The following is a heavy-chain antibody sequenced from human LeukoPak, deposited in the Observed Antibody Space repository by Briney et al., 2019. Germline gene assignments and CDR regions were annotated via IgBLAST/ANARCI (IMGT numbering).Heavy chain of an antibody. V-gene: IGHV5-51*01. CDR2: IYPGDSDT. D-gene: IGHD3-22*01. J-gene: IGHJ4*02. Sequence: GESLKISCKGSGYSFTSYWIGWVRQMPGKGLEWMGIIYPGDSDTRYSPSSQGQVTISADKSISTAYLQWSSLKASDTAMYYCARQDYYDSSGYPWYFDYWGQGTLVTVSS. CDR1: GYSFTSYW. CDR3: ARQDYYDSSGYPWYFDY.